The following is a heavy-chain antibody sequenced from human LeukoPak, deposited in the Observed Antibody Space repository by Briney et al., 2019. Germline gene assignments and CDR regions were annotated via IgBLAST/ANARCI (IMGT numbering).Heavy chain of an antibody. V-gene: IGHV3-11*04. J-gene: IGHJ4*02. CDR2: ISSSGSTI. Sequence: ESGGSLRLSCAASGFTFSDYYMSWLRQAPGKGLEWVSYISSSGSTIYYADSVKGRFTISRDNAKNSLYLQMNSLRAEDTAVYYCARALTYYYDSSGYYPSGYWGQGTLVTVSS. CDR3: ARALTYYYDSSGYYPSGY. CDR1: GFTFSDYY. D-gene: IGHD3-22*01.